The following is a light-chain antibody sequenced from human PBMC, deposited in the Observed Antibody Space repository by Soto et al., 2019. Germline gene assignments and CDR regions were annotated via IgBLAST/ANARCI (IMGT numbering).Light chain of an antibody. V-gene: IGKV1-12*01. CDR1: QDIGSW. CDR3: QQAKSFPPT. J-gene: IGKJ2*01. Sequence: DIQMTQSPSSVSASVGDRVTITCRASQDIGSWLAWYQQKPGRAPKLLISVASGLQSGVPSRFSGSGSGTEFTLTSSSLQPEAFATYYCQQAKSFPPTFGQGTKLEIK. CDR2: VAS.